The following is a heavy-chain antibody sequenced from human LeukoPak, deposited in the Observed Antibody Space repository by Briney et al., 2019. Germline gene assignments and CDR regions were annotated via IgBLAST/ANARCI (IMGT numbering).Heavy chain of an antibody. J-gene: IGHJ6*03. CDR1: GFTFSIYS. D-gene: IGHD1-26*01. CDR3: AKGRGWEASYYYYYMDV. V-gene: IGHV3-30*02. Sequence: GGSLRLSCAASGFTFSIYSINWVRQAPGKGLEWVAFIRYDGSNKYYTDSVKGRFTISRDNSKNTLYLQMNSLRAEDTAVYYCAKGRGWEASYYYYYMDVWGKGTTVTISS. CDR2: IRYDGSNK.